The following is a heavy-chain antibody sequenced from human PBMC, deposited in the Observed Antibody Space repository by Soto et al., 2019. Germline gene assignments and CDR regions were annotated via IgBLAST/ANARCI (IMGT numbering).Heavy chain of an antibody. CDR3: ARDLLSLGRMMGGQHIVVVTAIPY. V-gene: IGHV3-30-3*01. CDR1: GFTFSSYA. Sequence: QVQLVESGGGVVQPGRSLRLSCAASGFTFSSYAMHWVRQAPGKGLEWVAVISYDGSNKYYADSVKGRFTISRDNSKNTLYLQMNSLRAEDTAVYYCARDLLSLGRMMGGQHIVVVTAIPYWGQGTLVTVSS. CDR2: ISYDGSNK. D-gene: IGHD2-21*02. J-gene: IGHJ4*02.